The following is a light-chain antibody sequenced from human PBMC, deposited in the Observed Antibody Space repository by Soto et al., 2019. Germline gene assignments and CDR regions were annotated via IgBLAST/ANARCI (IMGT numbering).Light chain of an antibody. V-gene: IGKV1-5*02. Sequence: DIQRTQSPSSLSASVGDRVTIICRASQSISSWLAWYKQKPGKAPKLLIYDASSLESGVPSRFSGSGSGTEFTLTIRSLKPEDFATDYCQQYNSYWTFGQGTKVEIK. CDR2: DAS. J-gene: IGKJ1*01. CDR1: QSISSW. CDR3: QQYNSYWT.